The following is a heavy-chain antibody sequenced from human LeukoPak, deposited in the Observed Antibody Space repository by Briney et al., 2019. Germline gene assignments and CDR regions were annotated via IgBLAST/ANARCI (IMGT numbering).Heavy chain of an antibody. CDR2: INSDGSST. Sequence: GGSLRLSCAASGFTFSSYWMYWVRQAPGKGLVWVSRINSDGSSTNYADSVKGRFTISRDNAKNTLYLQMNGLRAEDTAVYYCARGGIRFIDYWGQGTLVTVSS. J-gene: IGHJ4*02. CDR3: ARGGIRFIDY. V-gene: IGHV3-74*01. CDR1: GFTFSSYW. D-gene: IGHD3-10*01.